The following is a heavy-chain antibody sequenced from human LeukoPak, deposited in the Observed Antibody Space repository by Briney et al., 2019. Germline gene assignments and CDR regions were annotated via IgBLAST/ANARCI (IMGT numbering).Heavy chain of an antibody. CDR2: IYSGGST. V-gene: IGHV3-53*01. Sequence: TGGSLRPSCAASGFTVSSNYMSWVRQAPGKGLEWVSVIYSGGSTYYADSVKGRFTISRDNSKNTLYLQMNSLRAEDTAVYYCAELGITMIGGVWGKGTTVTISS. CDR3: AELGITMIGGV. D-gene: IGHD3-10*02. CDR1: GFTVSSNY. J-gene: IGHJ6*04.